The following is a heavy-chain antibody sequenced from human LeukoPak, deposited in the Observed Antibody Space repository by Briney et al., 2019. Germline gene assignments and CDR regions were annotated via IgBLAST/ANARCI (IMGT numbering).Heavy chain of an antibody. CDR3: ARASFWESPVNWLDP. CDR2: INPKNGGA. D-gene: IGHD3-3*01. Sequence: ASVKVSCKASGYTFTGYYMHWVRQAPGQGLEWMGWINPKNGGANYAPRFRGRVTLTRDRSTSTVYMELTRLTSDDTAVYYCARASFWESPVNWLDPWGQGTLVTVSS. V-gene: IGHV1-2*07. CDR1: GYTFTGYY. J-gene: IGHJ5*02.